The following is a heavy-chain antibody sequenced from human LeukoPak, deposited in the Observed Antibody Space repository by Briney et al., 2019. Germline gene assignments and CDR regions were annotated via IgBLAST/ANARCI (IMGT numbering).Heavy chain of an antibody. CDR3: ARHSSNWFDSHVDS. CDR2: IYHSGSWST. J-gene: IGHJ4*02. V-gene: IGHV4-30-2*02. D-gene: IGHD6-13*01. Sequence: SETLSLTCTVSGGSISSGGHSWSWIRQPPGKGLEWTGYIYHSGSWSTYYNPSLKSRVTISIDTSKNQFSLKLTSVTAADTAVYYCARHSSNWFDSHVDSWGQGTLVTVSS. CDR1: GGSISSGGHS.